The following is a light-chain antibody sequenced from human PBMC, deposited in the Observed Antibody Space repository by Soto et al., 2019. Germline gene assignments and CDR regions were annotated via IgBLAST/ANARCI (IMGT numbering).Light chain of an antibody. CDR2: GAS. V-gene: IGKV3-15*01. CDR1: QSVSNN. J-gene: IGKJ1*01. Sequence: EIVMTQSPSTRSVSPWEKSTLSFRASQSVSNNLAWFQQKPGQVPRLLIYGASNRATGVSARFSGSVSGTEFTLTISSLQSEDFAVYYCQQYHYWWTFGQGTKVDI. CDR3: QQYHYWWT.